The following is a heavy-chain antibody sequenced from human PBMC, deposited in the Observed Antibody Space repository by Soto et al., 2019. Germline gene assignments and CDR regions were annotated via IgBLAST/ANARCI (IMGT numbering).Heavy chain of an antibody. CDR2: IHYSGST. CDR3: ARPRVRGYDILTGYQNWFDP. Sequence: SETLSLTCTVSGGSISSADYYWSWIRQPPGKGLEWIAYIHYSGSTYYNPSLKSRVTISVDTSKNQFSLKLSSVTAADTAVYYCARPRVRGYDILTGYQNWFDPWGQGTLVTVSS. V-gene: IGHV4-30-4*01. CDR1: GGSISSADYY. D-gene: IGHD3-9*01. J-gene: IGHJ5*02.